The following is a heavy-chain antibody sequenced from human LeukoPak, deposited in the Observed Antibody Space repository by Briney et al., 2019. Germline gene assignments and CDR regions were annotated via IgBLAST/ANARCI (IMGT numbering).Heavy chain of an antibody. D-gene: IGHD5-24*01. CDR3: ARIRDGYTSEAFDI. Sequence: SETLSLTCTVPGGSISSYYWSWIRQPPGKGLEWIGYIYYSGSTNYNPSLKSRVTISVDTSKNQFSLKLSSVTAADTAMYYCARIRDGYTSEAFDIWGQGTMVTVSS. V-gene: IGHV4-59*01. J-gene: IGHJ3*02. CDR2: IYYSGST. CDR1: GGSISSYY.